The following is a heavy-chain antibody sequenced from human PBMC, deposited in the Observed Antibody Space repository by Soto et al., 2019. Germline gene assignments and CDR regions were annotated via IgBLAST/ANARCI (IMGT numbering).Heavy chain of an antibody. D-gene: IGHD3-10*01. CDR3: AREGEVRVGIYNCAMDV. J-gene: IGHJ6*02. Sequence: QVQLVESGGGVVQPGRSLRLSCAASGFSFNSYAMHWVRQAPGKGLEWVALISYDGGNEFYADSVKGRFTISRDDSKNTLDLQRNGVRAEDTAVYYCAREGEVRVGIYNCAMDVWGQGTTVTVS. V-gene: IGHV3-30-3*01. CDR1: GFSFNSYA. CDR2: ISYDGGNE.